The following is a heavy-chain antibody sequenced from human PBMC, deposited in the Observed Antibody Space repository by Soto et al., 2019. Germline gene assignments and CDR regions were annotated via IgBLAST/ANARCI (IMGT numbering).Heavy chain of an antibody. CDR2: IHYSGSV. V-gene: IGHV4-30-4*01. J-gene: IGHJ6*02. D-gene: IGHD4-17*01. CDR3: VREDDGEDRDYYGLDV. Sequence: QVQLQESGPGLVRPSQTLSLTCTVSGGSISSDHYHWTWIRQTPGKGLEWIGYIHYSGSVYYNPSLQSRVTMSVATSKNLFSLKLSSVTAADTAVYFCVREDDGEDRDYYGLDVWGQGTTVTVSS. CDR1: GGSISSDHYH.